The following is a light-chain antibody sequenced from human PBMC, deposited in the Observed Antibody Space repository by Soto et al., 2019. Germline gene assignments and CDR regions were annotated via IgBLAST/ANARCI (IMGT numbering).Light chain of an antibody. V-gene: IGLV1-51*01. Sequence: QFALTQSPSVSAAPGQKVTISCSGSSSNIGNNYVSWYQQLPGTAPKLLIYDNNKRPSGIPDRFSGSKSGTSGTLDITGLQTGDEADYYCATWDGSLPGEVFGGGTKLTVL. CDR3: ATWDGSLPGEV. CDR2: DNN. CDR1: SSNIGNNY. J-gene: IGLJ2*01.